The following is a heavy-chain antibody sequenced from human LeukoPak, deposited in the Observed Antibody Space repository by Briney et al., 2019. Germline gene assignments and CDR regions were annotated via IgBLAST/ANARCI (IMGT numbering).Heavy chain of an antibody. CDR3: AVTWNADRTFAP. CDR2: IYYSGST. CDR1: GGSISSYY. Sequence: SXTLSXTCTVSGGSISSYYWSWIRQPAGKGLEWIGYIYYSGSTNYNPSLKSRVTISVDTSKNQFSLKLSSVTAADTAVYYCAVTWNADRTFAPWGQGILVTVS. V-gene: IGHV4-59*01. D-gene: IGHD1-1*01. J-gene: IGHJ5*02.